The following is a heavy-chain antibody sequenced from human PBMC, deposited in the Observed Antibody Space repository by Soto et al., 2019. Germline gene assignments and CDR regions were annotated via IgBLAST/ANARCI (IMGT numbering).Heavy chain of an antibody. Sequence: GVSVKVSCKASGYTFTSYDINWVRQATGQGLEWMGWMNPNSGNTGYAQKFQGRVTMTRNTSISTAYMELSSLRSEDTAVYYCARGWSSSSFLFRMHYYYYGMDVWGQGTTVTVSS. V-gene: IGHV1-8*01. J-gene: IGHJ6*02. CDR1: GYTFTSYD. CDR2: MNPNSGNT. D-gene: IGHD6-6*01. CDR3: ARGWSSSSFLFRMHYYYYGMDV.